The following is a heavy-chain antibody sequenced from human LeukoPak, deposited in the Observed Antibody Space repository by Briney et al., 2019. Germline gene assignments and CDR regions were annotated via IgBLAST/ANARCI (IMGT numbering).Heavy chain of an antibody. Sequence: GASVRVSCKASGYSFSYFGISWVRQAPGQGLEWMGGIIPIFGTANYAQKFQGRVTITADESTSTAYMELSSLRSEDTAVYYCARDSSSSSGVVDYWGQGTLVTVSS. CDR1: GYSFSYFG. V-gene: IGHV1-69*13. CDR2: IIPIFGTA. J-gene: IGHJ4*02. D-gene: IGHD6-6*01. CDR3: ARDSSSSSGVVDY.